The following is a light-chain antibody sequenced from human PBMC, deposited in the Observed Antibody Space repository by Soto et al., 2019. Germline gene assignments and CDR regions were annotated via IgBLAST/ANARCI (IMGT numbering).Light chain of an antibody. J-gene: IGKJ4*01. CDR2: GAS. V-gene: IGKV3-15*01. Sequence: EIVMTQSPATLSLSPGERATLSCRASQSVYTDVAWYQQKPGQSPRLLIYGASTRASDIPARFSGSGSGTDFTLTISSLQSGDVAVYYCQQYNSWPPLTFGGGTKVAIK. CDR3: QQYNSWPPLT. CDR1: QSVYTD.